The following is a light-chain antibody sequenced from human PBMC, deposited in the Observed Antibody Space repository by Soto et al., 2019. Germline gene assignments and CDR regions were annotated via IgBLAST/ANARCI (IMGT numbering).Light chain of an antibody. CDR1: QSLVHSDGTTY. CDR3: MQATHWPYT. J-gene: IGKJ2*01. CDR2: KVS. Sequence: DVVMTQSPVSLTVTLGQPASISCRSSQSLVHSDGTTYLHWFQQRPGQSPRRLIYKVSNRDSGVPDRFSGSGSGTDFILKISRVEAEDIGGYFCMQATHWPYTFGQGTKLEI. V-gene: IGKV2-30*02.